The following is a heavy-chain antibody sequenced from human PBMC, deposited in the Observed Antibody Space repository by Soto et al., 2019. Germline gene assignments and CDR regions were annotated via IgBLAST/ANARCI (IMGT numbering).Heavy chain of an antibody. Sequence: ASVEVSCKASGYTFTGYYIHWVRQAPGQGLEWMGWINPNSGGTNYAQKFQGWVTMTRDTSISTAYMELSRLRSDDTAVYYCARGTLYDFWSGSTLGYYGMDVWGQGTTIPF. CDR3: ARGTLYDFWSGSTLGYYGMDV. CDR1: GYTFTGYY. J-gene: IGHJ6*02. V-gene: IGHV1-2*04. D-gene: IGHD3-3*01. CDR2: INPNSGGT.